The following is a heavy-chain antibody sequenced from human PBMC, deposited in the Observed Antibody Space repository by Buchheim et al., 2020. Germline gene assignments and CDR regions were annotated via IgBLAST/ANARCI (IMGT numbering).Heavy chain of an antibody. CDR2: ISSSGSTI. CDR3: ARDPYYDSISGDDY. J-gene: IGHJ4*02. D-gene: IGHD3-22*01. V-gene: IGHV3-48*03. CDR1: GFTFSSYE. Sequence: EVQLVESGGGLVQPGGSLRLSCAASGFTFSSYEMNWVRQAPGKALEWVSYISSSGSTIYYADSVKCRFTISRDNAKNSLYLPMNSLRAEDTAVYYCARDPYYDSISGDDYWGQGTL.